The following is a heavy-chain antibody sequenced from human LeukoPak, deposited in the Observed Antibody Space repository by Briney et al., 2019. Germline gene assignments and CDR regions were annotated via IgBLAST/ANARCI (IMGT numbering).Heavy chain of an antibody. CDR1: GFTLSGYW. D-gene: IGHD3-16*01. CDR2: IDRGGSKK. V-gene: IGHV3-7*05. Sequence: GGSLRLSCAVSGFTLSGYWMAWVRQAPGRGLEWVAHIDRGGSKKNYVDPVKGRFTISRDNAKKSVYLQMDSLRAEDTAVYYCARGDYLDYWGKGTLGTVS. J-gene: IGHJ4*02. CDR3: ARGDYLDY.